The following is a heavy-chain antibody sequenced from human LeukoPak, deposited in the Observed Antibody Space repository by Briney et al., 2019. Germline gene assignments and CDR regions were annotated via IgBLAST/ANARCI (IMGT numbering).Heavy chain of an antibody. Sequence: GGSLRLSCAASGFTFSSYSMNWVRQAPGKGLEWVSYISSSSTIYYADSVKGRFTISRDNAKNSLYLQMNSLRAEDTAVYYCARDYPGDGCNLWTFDIWGQGTMVTVSS. V-gene: IGHV3-48*01. CDR3: ARDYPGDGCNLWTFDI. J-gene: IGHJ3*02. CDR1: GFTFSSYS. CDR2: ISSSSTI. D-gene: IGHD5-24*01.